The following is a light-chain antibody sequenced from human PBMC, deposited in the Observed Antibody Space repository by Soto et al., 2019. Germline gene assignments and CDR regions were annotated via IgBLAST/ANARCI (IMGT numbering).Light chain of an antibody. CDR2: DVS. CDR3: SSYTSSSTVV. J-gene: IGLJ3*02. Sequence: QSALTQPASVSGSPGQSITISCTGSSSDVGGYNHVSWYQQHPGEAPKLMIYDVSNRPSGVSNRFSGSKSGNTASLTISGLQAEDESDYYCSSYTSSSTVVFGGGTQLTVL. V-gene: IGLV2-14*03. CDR1: SSDVGGYNH.